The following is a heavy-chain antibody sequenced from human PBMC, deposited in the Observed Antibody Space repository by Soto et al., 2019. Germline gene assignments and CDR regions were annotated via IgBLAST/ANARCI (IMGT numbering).Heavy chain of an antibody. J-gene: IGHJ2*01. V-gene: IGHV3-48*01. CDR3: ARNEIEVLKYWYFDL. CDR2: ISSGRGTT. Sequence: GGSLRLSCVASGFTFSGYGMNWVRQAPGKGLEWVSYISSGRGTTHYADSVRGRFTISRDDVKNSLYLQMDSLRAEDTAVYYCARNEIEVLKYWYFDLWGRGTLVTVSS. CDR1: GFTFSGYG. D-gene: IGHD1-1*01.